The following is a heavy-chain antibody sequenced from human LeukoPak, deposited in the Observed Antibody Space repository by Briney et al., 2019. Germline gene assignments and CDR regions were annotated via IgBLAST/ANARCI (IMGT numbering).Heavy chain of an antibody. Sequence: GGSLRLSCAASGFTFSSCAMHWVRQAPGKGLEYVSAISSNGGSTYYANSVKGRFTISRDNSKNTLYLQMGSLRAEDMAVYYCARDSGSYHAYFDYWGQGTLVTVSS. D-gene: IGHD1-26*01. CDR2: ISSNGGST. V-gene: IGHV3-64*01. CDR3: ARDSGSYHAYFDY. J-gene: IGHJ4*02. CDR1: GFTFSSCA.